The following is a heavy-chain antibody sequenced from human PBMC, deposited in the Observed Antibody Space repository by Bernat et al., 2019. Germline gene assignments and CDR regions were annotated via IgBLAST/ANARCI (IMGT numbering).Heavy chain of an antibody. V-gene: IGHV4-61*01. CDR1: GGSVSSGSYY. CDR3: AREKGTTVNWFDP. Sequence: QVQLQESGPGLVKPSETLSLTCTVSGGSVSSGSYYWSWIRQPPGKGLEWIGYIYYSGSTNYNPSLKSRVTISVDTSKNQFSLKLSSVTAADTAVYYCAREKGTTVNWFDPWGQGTLVTVSS. J-gene: IGHJ5*02. D-gene: IGHD4-11*01. CDR2: IYYSGST.